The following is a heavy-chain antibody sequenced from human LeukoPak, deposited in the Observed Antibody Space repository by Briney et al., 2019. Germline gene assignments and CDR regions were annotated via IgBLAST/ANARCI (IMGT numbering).Heavy chain of an antibody. CDR2: TYYRSKWYN. J-gene: IGHJ5*02. CDR1: GDSVSSNSAA. CDR3: ARGPGYSSSWYSWFDP. Sequence: PSQTLSLTCAISGDSVSSNSAAWNWIRQSPSRGLEWLGRTYYRSKWYNDYAVSVKSRITINPDTSKNQFSLQLNSVTPEDTAVYYCARGPGYSSSWYSWFDPWGRGTLVTVSS. D-gene: IGHD6-13*01. V-gene: IGHV6-1*01.